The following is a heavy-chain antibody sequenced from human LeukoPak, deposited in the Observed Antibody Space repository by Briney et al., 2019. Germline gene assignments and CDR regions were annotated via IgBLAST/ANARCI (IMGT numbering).Heavy chain of an antibody. J-gene: IGHJ6*02. D-gene: IGHD3-3*01. V-gene: IGHV3-64*01. Sequence: PGGSLRLSCAASGFTFSSYAMHWVRQAPGKGLEYVSAISSNGGSTYYANSVKGRFTISRDNSKNTLYLQMGSLRAEDMAVYYCARVGTFWSGYYEDYYYYGMDVWGQGTTVTVSS. CDR2: ISSNGGST. CDR3: ARVGTFWSGYYEDYYYYGMDV. CDR1: GFTFSSYA.